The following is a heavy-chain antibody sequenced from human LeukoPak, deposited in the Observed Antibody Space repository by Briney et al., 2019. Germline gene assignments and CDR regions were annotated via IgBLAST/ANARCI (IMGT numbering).Heavy chain of an antibody. D-gene: IGHD3-9*01. CDR3: ARDLIRGWYFGWLPTQRYFDY. CDR2: ISAYNGNT. V-gene: IGHV1-18*01. J-gene: IGHJ4*02. Sequence: ASVKVSCKASGYTFTSYGISWVRQAPGQGLEWMGWISAYNGNTNYAQKLQGRVTMTTDTSTSTDYMELRSLRSDDTAVYYCARDLIRGWYFGWLPTQRYFDYWSQGTLVTVSS. CDR1: GYTFTSYG.